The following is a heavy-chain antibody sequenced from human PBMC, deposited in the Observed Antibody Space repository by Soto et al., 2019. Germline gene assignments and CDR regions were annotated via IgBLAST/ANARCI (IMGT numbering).Heavy chain of an antibody. J-gene: IGHJ4*02. CDR1: GFTFTIFS. V-gene: IGHV3-21*01. D-gene: IGHD4-17*01. CDR3: ARVGAYGDFDY. CDR2: ISGSSTYK. Sequence: EVQLVESGGGLVEPGGSLRLSCAASGFTFTIFSMNWVRQAPGKGLEWVSSISGSSTYKNYADSVKGRFTISRDNAKNSLFLQMNSLRAEDTAIFYCARVGAYGDFDYWGQGTLVTVSS.